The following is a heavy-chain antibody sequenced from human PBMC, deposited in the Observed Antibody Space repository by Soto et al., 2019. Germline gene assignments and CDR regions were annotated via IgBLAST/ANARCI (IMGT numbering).Heavy chain of an antibody. CDR3: ATGIAAEYYYDSRGYYSDDY. J-gene: IGHJ4*02. V-gene: IGHV4-39*01. Sequence: QLQLQESGPGLVKPSETLSLTCTVSGGSISSSSYYWGWIRQPPGKGLEWIGSIYYSGSTYYNPSLKSRVTISVDTSKNQFSLKLSSVTAADTAVYYCATGIAAEYYYDSRGYYSDDYWGQGTLVTVSS. CDR1: GGSISSSSYY. D-gene: IGHD3-22*01. CDR2: IYYSGST.